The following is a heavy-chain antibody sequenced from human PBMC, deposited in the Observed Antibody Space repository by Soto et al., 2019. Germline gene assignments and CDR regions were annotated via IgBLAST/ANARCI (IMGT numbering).Heavy chain of an antibody. CDR2: ISGSGGST. D-gene: IGHD1-26*01. CDR1: GVTLSSYS. Sequence: GGALRVSCGGSGVTLSSYSMSGGRQAPGKGLEWVSAISGSGGSTYYADSVKGRFTISRDNSKNTLYLQMNSLRAEDTAVYYCANAGWELPTFLFDYWGQGTLVTVSS. V-gene: IGHV3-23*01. J-gene: IGHJ4*02. CDR3: ANAGWELPTFLFDY.